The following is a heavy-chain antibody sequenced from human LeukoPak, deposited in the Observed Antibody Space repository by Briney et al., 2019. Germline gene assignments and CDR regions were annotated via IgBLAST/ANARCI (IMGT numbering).Heavy chain of an antibody. D-gene: IGHD6-13*01. CDR3: AKASTLGYSSSWYLDY. Sequence: GGSLRLSCAASGFTFSNYNMNWVRQAPGKGLEWVSAISGSGGSTYYADSVKGRFTISRDNSKDTLYLQMNSLKAGDTALYYCAKASTLGYSSSWYLDYWGQGTLVTVSS. J-gene: IGHJ4*02. CDR1: GFTFSNYN. CDR2: ISGSGGST. V-gene: IGHV3-23*01.